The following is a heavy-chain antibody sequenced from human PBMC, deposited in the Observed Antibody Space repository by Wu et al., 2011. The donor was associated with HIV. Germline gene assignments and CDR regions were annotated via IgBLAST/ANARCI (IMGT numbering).Heavy chain of an antibody. D-gene: IGHD6-13*01. CDR3: AREWGLGVAAAGTXTKLWYYYGIDV. CDR2: IIPIFGAG. Sequence: QVQLVQSGTEVKKPESSVRVSCKSSGGTFTTYALSWVRQAPGQGLEWMGGIIPIFGAGNYAQKFQGRVTITADESTSTVYLELSRLTSEDTAVYYCAREWGLGVAAAGTXTKLWYYYGIDVWAKGPRSSSP. J-gene: IGHJ6*02. V-gene: IGHV1-69*01. CDR1: GGTFTTYA.